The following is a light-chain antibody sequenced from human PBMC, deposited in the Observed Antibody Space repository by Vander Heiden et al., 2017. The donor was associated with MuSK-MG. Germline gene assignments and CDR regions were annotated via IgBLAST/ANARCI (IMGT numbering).Light chain of an antibody. CDR3: QQSDSTPST. Sequence: DNQMTQSPSPLSASVGDRVTITWRASHSISSYLNCHQQKPGNAPKLLIYAASILHSGVPSRFSGSASATDFTLTISMQPPEYSTTYYCQQSDSTPSTFGQGTQVEIK. J-gene: IGKJ5*01. V-gene: IGKV1-39*01. CDR2: AAS. CDR1: HSISSY.